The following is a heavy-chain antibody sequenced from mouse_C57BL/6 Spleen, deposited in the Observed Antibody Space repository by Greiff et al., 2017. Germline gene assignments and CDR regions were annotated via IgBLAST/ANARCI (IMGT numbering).Heavy chain of an antibody. Sequence: QVQLQQPGAELVKPGASVKLSCKASGYTFTSYWMQWVKQRPGQGLEWIGEIDPSASYSNSNQKFKGKATLTVDTSSSTAYMQLSSLTTEDCAVYYGARKGLLRGKYYAMDYWGQGTSVTVSS. CDR3: ARKGLLRGKYYAMDY. CDR2: IDPSASYS. V-gene: IGHV1-50*01. D-gene: IGHD2-3*01. CDR1: GYTFTSYW. J-gene: IGHJ4*01.